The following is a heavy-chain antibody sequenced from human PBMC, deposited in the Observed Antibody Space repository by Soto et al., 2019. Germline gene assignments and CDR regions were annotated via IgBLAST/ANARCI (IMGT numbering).Heavy chain of an antibody. D-gene: IGHD6-13*01. CDR2: IYHSGST. CDR3: ARSGSEGSSWYSGGYYFDY. J-gene: IGHJ4*02. V-gene: IGHV4-30-2*01. Sequence: TLSLTCAVSGGSIISGGYSWSWIRQPPGKGLEWIGYIYHSGSTYYNPSLKSRVTISVDRSKNQFSLKLNSVTPEDTAVYYCARSGSEGSSWYSGGYYFDYWGQGTLVTVSS. CDR1: GGSIISGGYS.